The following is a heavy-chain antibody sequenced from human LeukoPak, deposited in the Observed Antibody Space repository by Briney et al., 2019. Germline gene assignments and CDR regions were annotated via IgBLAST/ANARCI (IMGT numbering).Heavy chain of an antibody. CDR2: INAGNGNT. J-gene: IGHJ4*02. Sequence: ASVKVSCKASGYTFINYAINWGRQAPGQRLEWMGWINAGNGNTKYSQKFQGRVTITRDTSASTAYMELSSLRSEDTAVYYCARGPRAAADDYWGQGTLVTVSS. V-gene: IGHV1-3*01. D-gene: IGHD6-13*01. CDR1: GYTFINYA. CDR3: ARGPRAAADDY.